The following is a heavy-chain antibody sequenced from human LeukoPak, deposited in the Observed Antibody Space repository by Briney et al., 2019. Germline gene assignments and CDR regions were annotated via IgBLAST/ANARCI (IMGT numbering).Heavy chain of an antibody. V-gene: IGHV1-8*01. CDR3: ARASDSGFDSSGYYYYYYGLDV. D-gene: IGHD5-12*01. Sequence: ASVKVACKASGYTFGSYDITWVRQASGQGLEWMGWMNPNSVSTGYSQKFQGRVTMTRDTSISTAYMELSSLRSDDTAVYYCARASDSGFDSSGYYYYYYGLDVWGQGTTVTVSS. CDR2: MNPNSVST. CDR1: GYTFGSYD. J-gene: IGHJ6*02.